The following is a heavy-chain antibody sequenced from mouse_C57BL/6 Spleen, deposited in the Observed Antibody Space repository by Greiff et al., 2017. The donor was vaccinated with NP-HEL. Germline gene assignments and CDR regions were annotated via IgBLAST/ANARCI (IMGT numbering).Heavy chain of an antibody. CDR1: GFTFSSYG. V-gene: IGHV5-6*02. Sequence: DVMLVESGGDLVKPGGSLKLSCAASGFTFSSYGMSWVRQTPDKRLEWVATISSGGSYTYYPDSVKGRFTISRDNAKNTLYLQMSSLKSEDTAMYYGAGQEGATGSWFAYWGQGTLVTVSA. D-gene: IGHD4-1*01. J-gene: IGHJ3*01. CDR3: AGQEGATGSWFAY. CDR2: ISSGGSYT.